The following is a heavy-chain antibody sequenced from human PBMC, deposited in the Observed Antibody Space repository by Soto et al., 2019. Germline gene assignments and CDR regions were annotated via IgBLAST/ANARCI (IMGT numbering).Heavy chain of an antibody. CDR2: IVVGSGNT. CDR3: AAGDLLHFDLPPLAY. CDR1: GFSFTISA. J-gene: IGHJ4*01. D-gene: IGHD3-9*01. V-gene: IGHV1-58*01. Sequence: PLKLACKTSGFSFTISAVRWVIHAHRQRLEWIGWIVVGSGNTNYAQKFQERVTITRDMSTSTAYMELSSLRSEDTAVYYCAAGDLLHFDLPPLAYLGHRSPDTVSS.